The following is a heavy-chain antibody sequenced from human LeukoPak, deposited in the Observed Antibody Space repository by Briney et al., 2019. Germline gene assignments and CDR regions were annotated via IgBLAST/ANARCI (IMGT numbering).Heavy chain of an antibody. CDR1: GGSINSYY. V-gene: IGHV4-59*08. D-gene: IGHD2-2*01. Sequence: SETLSLTCTVSGGSINSYYWSWIRQPPGKGLEWIAYIYYSGSTNYNPSLKSRVTISVDTSRNQFSLTLSSVTAADTAVYYCARHRTSIVVVPAATVQYYYYYYMDVWGKGTTVTVSS. CDR3: ARHRTSIVVVPAATVQYYYYYYMDV. CDR2: IYYSGST. J-gene: IGHJ6*03.